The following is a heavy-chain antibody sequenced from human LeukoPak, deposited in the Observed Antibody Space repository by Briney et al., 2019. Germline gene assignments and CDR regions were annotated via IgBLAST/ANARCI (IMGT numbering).Heavy chain of an antibody. Sequence: PSETLSLTCTVSGGSISSYSWSWIRQPPGKGLEWIGYIYYSGSNNYNSSFKSRVPISIDTSQTQFSLRLGSMTVANPAVNYCARVTGYMIEDQFDYWGQGTLVTVSS. CDR1: GGSISSYS. CDR3: ARVTGYMIEDQFDY. CDR2: IYYSGSN. J-gene: IGHJ4*02. V-gene: IGHV4-59*01. D-gene: IGHD3-22*01.